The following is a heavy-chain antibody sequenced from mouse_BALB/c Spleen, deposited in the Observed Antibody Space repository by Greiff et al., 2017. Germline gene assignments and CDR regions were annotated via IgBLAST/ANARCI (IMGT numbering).Heavy chain of an antibody. CDR3: ARRGYDEAWFAY. Sequence: QVQLKQPGAELVKPGASVKMSCKASGYTFTSYNMHWVKQTPGQGLEWIGAIYPGNGDTYYNQKFKGKATLTADKSSSTAYMQLSSLTSEDSAVYYCARRGYDEAWFAYWGQGTLVTVSA. J-gene: IGHJ3*01. D-gene: IGHD2-2*01. CDR2: IYPGNGDT. CDR1: GYTFTSYN. V-gene: IGHV1-12*01.